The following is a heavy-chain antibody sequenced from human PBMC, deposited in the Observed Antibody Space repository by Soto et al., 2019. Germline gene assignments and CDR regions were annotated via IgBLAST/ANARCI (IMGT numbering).Heavy chain of an antibody. D-gene: IGHD3-3*01. Sequence: TLSLTCTVSGGSISSGGYYWSWIRQHPGKGLEWIGYIYYSGSTYYNPSLKSRVTISVDTSKNQFSLKLSSVTAADTAVYYCARAAYKYYDFWSGPSHAFAIWGQGTMVTVSS. CDR2: IYYSGST. J-gene: IGHJ3*02. V-gene: IGHV4-31*03. CDR1: GGSISSGGYY. CDR3: ARAAYKYYDFWSGPSHAFAI.